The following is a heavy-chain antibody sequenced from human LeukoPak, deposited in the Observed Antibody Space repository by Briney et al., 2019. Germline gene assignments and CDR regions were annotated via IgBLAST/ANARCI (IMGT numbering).Heavy chain of an antibody. J-gene: IGHJ4*02. CDR1: GGSISSFY. D-gene: IGHD2-15*01. CDR3: ARAGSWVGAARG. V-gene: IGHV4-59*01. Sequence: SETLSLTCTVAGGSISSFYWSWIRQPPGKGLEWIGYIYYSGSTNYNPSLKSRVTISVDTSKNQFSLKLSSVTAADTAVYYCARAGSWVGAARGWGQGTLVTVSS. CDR2: IYYSGST.